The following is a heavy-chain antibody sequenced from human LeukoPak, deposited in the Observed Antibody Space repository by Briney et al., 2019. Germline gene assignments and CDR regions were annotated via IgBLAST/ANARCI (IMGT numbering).Heavy chain of an antibody. Sequence: ASVKVSCKASGYTFTGYYMHWVRQAPGQGLEWMGWINPNSGGTNYAQKFQGWVTMTRDTSISTAYMELSRLRSDDTAVYYCARDPITMVRGVLYGMDVWGQGTTVTVSS. CDR1: GYTFTGYY. CDR2: INPNSGGT. J-gene: IGHJ6*02. D-gene: IGHD3-10*01. V-gene: IGHV1-2*04. CDR3: ARDPITMVRGVLYGMDV.